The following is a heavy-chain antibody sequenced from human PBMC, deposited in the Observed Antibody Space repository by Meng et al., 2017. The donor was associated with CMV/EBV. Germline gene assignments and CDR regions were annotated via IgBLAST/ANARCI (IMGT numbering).Heavy chain of an antibody. V-gene: IGHV2-5*02. D-gene: IGHD3-10*01. Sequence: IPLQAYGPPQVKPTQPLQLTCTFSGSSLSTSGVGVGWFRQPPGKALEWLALIYWDDDKRYSPSLKSRLTITKDTSKNQVVLTMTNMDPVDTATYYCAHRLHGSGSYYPYYFDYWGQGTLVTVSS. CDR2: IYWDDDK. CDR3: AHRLHGSGSYYPYYFDY. J-gene: IGHJ4*02. CDR1: GSSLSTSGVG.